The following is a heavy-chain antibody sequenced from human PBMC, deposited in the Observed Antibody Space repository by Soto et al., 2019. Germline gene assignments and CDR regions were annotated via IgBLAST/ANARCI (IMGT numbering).Heavy chain of an antibody. V-gene: IGHV1-18*01. CDR3: AREFYNFGNLDY. CDR1: GYTFSTYP. Sequence: QVQLVQSGAEVRKPGASVKVSCQASGYTFSTYPITWVRQAPGQGLEWLGWINVYNGNTVYAQKLQGRVTMTTDTSTSTAYMELRCLRSDDTAIYYCAREFYNFGNLDYWGQGTLVTVSS. J-gene: IGHJ4*02. CDR2: INVYNGNT. D-gene: IGHD1-20*01.